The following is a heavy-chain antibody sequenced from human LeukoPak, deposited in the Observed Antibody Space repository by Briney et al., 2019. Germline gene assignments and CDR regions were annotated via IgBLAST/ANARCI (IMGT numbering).Heavy chain of an antibody. CDR3: ARDFTMVRGVILNCFDP. V-gene: IGHV3-21*01. J-gene: IGHJ5*02. CDR2: ISSSSSYI. CDR1: GFTFSSYS. D-gene: IGHD3-10*01. Sequence: PGGSLRLSCAASGFTFSSYSMNWVRQAPGKGLEWVSSISSSSSYIYYADSVKGRFTISRDNAKNSLYLQMNSLRAEDTAVYYCARDFTMVRGVILNCFDPWGQGTLVTVSS.